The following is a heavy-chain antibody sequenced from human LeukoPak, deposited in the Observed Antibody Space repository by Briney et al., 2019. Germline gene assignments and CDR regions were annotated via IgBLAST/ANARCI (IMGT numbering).Heavy chain of an antibody. CDR3: ARDPGVESRSGSYYLLDY. CDR1: GYTFTGYY. J-gene: IGHJ4*02. D-gene: IGHD1-26*01. V-gene: IGHV1-2*02. Sequence: GASVKVSCKASGYTFTGYYMHWVRQAPGQGLEWMGWINPNSGGTNYAQKFQGRVTMTRDTSISTAYMELSRLRSDDTAVYYCARDPGVESRSGSYYLLDYWGQGTLVTVSS. CDR2: INPNSGGT.